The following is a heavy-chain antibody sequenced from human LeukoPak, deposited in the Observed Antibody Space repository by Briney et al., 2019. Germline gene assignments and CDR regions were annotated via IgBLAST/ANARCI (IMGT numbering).Heavy chain of an antibody. CDR2: INPNSGGT. D-gene: IGHD2-2*01. J-gene: IGHJ4*02. V-gene: IGHV1-2*02. CDR1: GYTFTGYY. CDR3: AREPRIVVVPAAIDY. Sequence: ASVKVSCKASGYTFTGYYMHWVRQAPGQGLEWMGWINPNSGGTSYAQKFQGRVTMTRDTSISTAYMELSRLRSDDTAVYYCAREPRIVVVPAAIDYWGQGTLVTVSS.